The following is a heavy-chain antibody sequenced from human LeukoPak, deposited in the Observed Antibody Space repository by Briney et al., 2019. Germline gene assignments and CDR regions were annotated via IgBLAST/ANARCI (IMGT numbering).Heavy chain of an antibody. J-gene: IGHJ4*02. Sequence: GGSLTLSCTASGXTFSSYAMSWVRQAPGKGLEWDSGISGSGGSISYEDSVKGRFLISRDNSKNTLYLQMNSLRAEDTAVYYCAKRISFSSSWYYFDYWGQGTLVTVSS. D-gene: IGHD6-13*01. V-gene: IGHV3-23*01. CDR3: AKRISFSSSWYYFDY. CDR1: GXTFSSYA. CDR2: ISGSGGSI.